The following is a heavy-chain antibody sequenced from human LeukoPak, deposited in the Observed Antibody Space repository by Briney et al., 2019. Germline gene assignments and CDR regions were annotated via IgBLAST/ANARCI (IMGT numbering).Heavy chain of an antibody. CDR1: GFTFSNAW. D-gene: IGHD2-15*01. CDR3: TTEELGYCSGGSCYSLYYYYYYMDV. CDR2: IKSKTDGGTT. V-gene: IGHV3-15*01. Sequence: PGGSLRLSCAASGFTFSNAWMSWVRQAPGKGLEWVGRIKSKTDGGTTDYAAPVKGRFTIPRDDSKNTLYLQMNSLKTEDTAVYYCTTEELGYCSGGSCYSLYYYYYYMDVWGKGTTVTVSS. J-gene: IGHJ6*03.